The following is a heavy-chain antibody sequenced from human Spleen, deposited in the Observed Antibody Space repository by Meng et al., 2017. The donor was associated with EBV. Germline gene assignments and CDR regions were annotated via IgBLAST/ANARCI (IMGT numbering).Heavy chain of an antibody. V-gene: IGHV2-5*02. J-gene: IGHJ1*01. CDR3: IHGSSTSGSYYSY. CDR1: GFSLSTSAVG. Sequence: QITLKESGPTPMKPTQTLTLTCSFSGFSLSTSAVGVGWIRQPPGKALEWLALIFWDDDKRYSPSLKSRLTITKDTSKNQVVLRMTSMDPVDTATYFCIHGSSTSGSYYSYWGQGTLVTVSS. D-gene: IGHD3-10*01. CDR2: IFWDDDK.